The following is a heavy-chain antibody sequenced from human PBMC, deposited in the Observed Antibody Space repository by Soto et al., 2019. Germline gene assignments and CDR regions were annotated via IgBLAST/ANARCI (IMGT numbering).Heavy chain of an antibody. CDR1: GFIFSYYA. J-gene: IGHJ1*01. D-gene: IGHD6-19*01. CDR3: VKDHSRGGWYGFFLH. V-gene: IGHV3-64D*06. CDR2: ISNNGGST. Sequence: GGSLRLSCSASGFIFSYYAMHWVRLTPGKGLEFVSAISNNGGSTNDAPSVWGRFTISRDNSKNTVYLEMSSLRVEDTAIYYCVKDHSRGGWYGFFLHWGQGTVVTVS.